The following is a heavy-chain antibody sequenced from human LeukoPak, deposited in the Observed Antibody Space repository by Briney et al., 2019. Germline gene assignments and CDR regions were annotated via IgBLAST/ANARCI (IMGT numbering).Heavy chain of an antibody. CDR2: INHSGST. CDR1: GGSFSGYY. CDR3: ARSGDFGVVGWFDP. D-gene: IGHD3-3*01. Sequence: SETLSLTCAVYGGSFSGYYWSWIRQPPGKGLEWIGEINHSGSTNYNPSLKSRVTISVDTSKNQFSLKLSSVTAADTAVYYCARSGDFGVVGWFDPWGQGTLVTVSS. V-gene: IGHV4-34*01. J-gene: IGHJ5*02.